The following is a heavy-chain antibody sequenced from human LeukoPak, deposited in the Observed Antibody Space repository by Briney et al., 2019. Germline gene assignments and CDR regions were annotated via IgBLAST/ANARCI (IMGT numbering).Heavy chain of an antibody. D-gene: IGHD3-3*01. CDR2: IYYSGST. CDR3: ARDSDYDFWSGYRSYWYFDL. CDR1: GGSISSSSYY. J-gene: IGHJ2*01. V-gene: IGHV4-39*02. Sequence: SETLSLTCTVSGGSISSSSYYWVWIRQPPGKGLEWIGSIYYSGSTYYNPSLKSRITISVDTSKNQFSLKLSSVTAADTAVYYCARDSDYDFWSGYRSYWYFDLWGRGTLVTVSS.